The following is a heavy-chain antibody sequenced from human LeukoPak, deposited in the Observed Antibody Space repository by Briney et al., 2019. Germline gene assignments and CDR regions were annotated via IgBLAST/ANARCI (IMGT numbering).Heavy chain of an antibody. Sequence: SQTLSLTCTVSGSSISSGGYYWSWIRQHPGKGLEWIGYIYYSGSTYYNPSLKSRVTISVDTSKNQFSLKLSSVTAADTAVYYCARDCRSRFTDNWFDPWGQGTLVTVSS. J-gene: IGHJ5*02. CDR1: GSSISSGGYY. V-gene: IGHV4-31*03. CDR3: ARDCRSRFTDNWFDP. CDR2: IYYSGST. D-gene: IGHD1-26*01.